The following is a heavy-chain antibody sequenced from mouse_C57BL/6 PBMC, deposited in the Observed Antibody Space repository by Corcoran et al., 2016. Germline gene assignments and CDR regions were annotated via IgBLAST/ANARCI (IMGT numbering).Heavy chain of an antibody. CDR1: GYTFTTYG. V-gene: IGHV9-3*01. D-gene: IGHD3-1*01. J-gene: IGHJ2*01. Sequence: QIQLVQSGPELKKPGATVKISCKASGYTFTTYGMSWVKQAPGKGVKWMGWINTYSGVPTYADDFKGRFAFSLATSASTAYLQINNLKNEDTATYFCARRHPYYFDYWGQGTTLTVSS. CDR3: ARRHPYYFDY. CDR2: INTYSGVP.